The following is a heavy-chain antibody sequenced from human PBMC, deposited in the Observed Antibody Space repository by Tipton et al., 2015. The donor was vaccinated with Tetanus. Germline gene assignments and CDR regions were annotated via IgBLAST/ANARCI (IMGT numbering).Heavy chain of an antibody. J-gene: IGHJ4*02. CDR1: GVTVSGNY. CDR2: IYTGGSA. CDR3: AFRTNWRFSRGFDV. D-gene: IGHD1-20*01. Sequence: SGVTVSGNYMSWARQAPGKGLEWVSVIYTGGSADYTDSVKGRFTISRDNSNNSLSLQMNSLRIDDTAVYYCAFRTNWRFSRGFDVWGQGNLVTVSS. V-gene: IGHV3-53*01.